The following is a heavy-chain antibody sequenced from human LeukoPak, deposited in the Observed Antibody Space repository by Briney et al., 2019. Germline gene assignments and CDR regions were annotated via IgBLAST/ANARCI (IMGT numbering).Heavy chain of an antibody. CDR3: AKWQYYVSGDDY. D-gene: IGHD3-10*01. CDR1: GFTFSTYG. V-gene: IGHV3-23*01. CDR2: ISGSGDST. J-gene: IGHJ4*02. Sequence: GGPLRLSCAGSGFTFSTYGMSWVRQAPNKGLEWLSTISGSGDSTYYADSVKGRFTISRDNSKNTLLLQMNSLRAEDTAIYYCAKWQYYVSGDDYWGQGILVTVSS.